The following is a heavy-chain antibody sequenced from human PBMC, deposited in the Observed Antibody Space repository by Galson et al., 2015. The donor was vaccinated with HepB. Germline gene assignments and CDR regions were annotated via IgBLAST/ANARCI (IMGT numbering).Heavy chain of an antibody. V-gene: IGHV3-48*01. CDR3: ARVSLRAFDI. Sequence: SLRLSCAASGFTFSRYAMNWVRQAPGKGLEWVSYISKGVDIIFYADSVKGRFIISRDIAQNSVSLLMNNLRADDTAVYYCARVSLRAFDIWGQGTLVTVSS. CDR1: GFTFSRYA. CDR2: ISKGVDII. D-gene: IGHD3-10*01. J-gene: IGHJ3*02.